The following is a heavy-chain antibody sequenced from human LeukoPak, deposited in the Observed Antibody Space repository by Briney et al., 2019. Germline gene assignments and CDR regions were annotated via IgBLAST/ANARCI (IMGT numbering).Heavy chain of an antibody. CDR1: GFTFSSYW. CDR3: ARVPAWSQSWYFDY. Sequence: GGSLRLSCAASGFTFSSYWMSWVRQAPGKGLEWVANIKQDGSEKYYVDSVEGRFTISRDNAKNSLYLQMNSLRAEDTAVYYCARVPAWSQSWYFDYSGQGTLVTVSS. J-gene: IGHJ4*02. CDR2: IKQDGSEK. D-gene: IGHD6-13*01. V-gene: IGHV3-7*01.